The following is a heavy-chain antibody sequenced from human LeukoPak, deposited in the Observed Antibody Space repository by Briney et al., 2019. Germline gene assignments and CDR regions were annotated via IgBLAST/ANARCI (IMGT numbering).Heavy chain of an antibody. V-gene: IGHV3-23*01. CDR2: ISGSGDST. CDR1: GFIFSSYA. J-gene: IGHJ3*01. D-gene: IGHD1-26*01. Sequence: AGGPLRLSCAASGFIFSSYAMSWVRQAPGKGLEWVSTISGSGDSTYYADSVKGRFNIPCDNCVNTPHLQLHSIRSEDTALYYCAKLVGGLPFDLWGQGTVVTVSS. CDR3: AKLVGGLPFDL.